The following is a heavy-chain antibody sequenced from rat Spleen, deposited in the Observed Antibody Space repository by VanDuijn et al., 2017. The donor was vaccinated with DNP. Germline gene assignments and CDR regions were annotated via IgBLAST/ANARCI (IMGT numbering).Heavy chain of an antibody. CDR3: VTRGDPFDNWFAY. J-gene: IGHJ3*01. Sequence: EVKLVESGGGLVQPGRSVKLSCAASGFNFNVYWMGWVRQAPGKGLVWIGEIKDNSSIKNYNPSLNGKVTFSRDNDQNTLYLQMTNLESEDTGIYYCVTRGDPFDNWFAYWGRGALVTVS. CDR2: IKDNSSIK. CDR1: GFNFNVYW. V-gene: IGHV4-2*01. D-gene: IGHD4-2*01.